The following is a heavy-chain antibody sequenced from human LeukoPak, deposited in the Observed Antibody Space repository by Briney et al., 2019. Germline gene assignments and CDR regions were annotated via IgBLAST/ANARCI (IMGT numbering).Heavy chain of an antibody. J-gene: IGHJ3*02. Sequence: ASVKVSCKASGYTFTDYYMHWVRQAPGQGLEWMGWINPNSGGTNYAQKFQGRVTMTRYTSIRTAYMELSRLRSDDTAVYYCAIEFATVVVSAVISAFDIWGQGTMVTVSS. CDR3: AIEFATVVVSAVISAFDI. CDR2: INPNSGGT. D-gene: IGHD2-2*02. V-gene: IGHV1-2*02. CDR1: GYTFTDYY.